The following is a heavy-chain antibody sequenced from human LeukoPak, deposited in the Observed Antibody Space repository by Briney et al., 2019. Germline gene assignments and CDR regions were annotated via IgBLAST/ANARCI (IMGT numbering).Heavy chain of an antibody. CDR1: GYTFTGYY. CDR2: INPNSGGT. CDR3: ARGTTGTTS. V-gene: IGHV1-2*02. D-gene: IGHD1-1*01. J-gene: IGHJ5*02. Sequence: ASVKVSCKASGYTFTGYYMHWVRQAPGQGLEWMGWINPNSGGTNYAQKFQGKVTMTRNTSIISAYMELSRLRSDDTAVYYCARGTTGTTSWGQGTLVTVSS.